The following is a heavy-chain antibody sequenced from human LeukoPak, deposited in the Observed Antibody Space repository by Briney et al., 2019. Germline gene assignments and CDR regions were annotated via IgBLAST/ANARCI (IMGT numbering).Heavy chain of an antibody. V-gene: IGHV4-59*01. CDR2: IYYSGST. Sequence: PSETLSLTCTVSGGSISSYYWSWIRQPPGKGLEWIGYIYYSGSTNYNPSLKSRVTISVDTSKNQFSLKLSSVTAADTAVYCCARDLPNYYDSSGEGAFDIWGQGTMVTVSS. J-gene: IGHJ3*02. CDR3: ARDLPNYYDSSGEGAFDI. CDR1: GGSISSYY. D-gene: IGHD3-22*01.